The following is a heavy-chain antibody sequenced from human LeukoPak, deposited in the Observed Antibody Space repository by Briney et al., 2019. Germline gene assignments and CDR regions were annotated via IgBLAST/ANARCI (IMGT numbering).Heavy chain of an antibody. J-gene: IGHJ4*02. CDR1: GFTFSGSA. V-gene: IGHV3-73*01. CDR2: IRSKANSYAT. D-gene: IGHD3-10*01. CDR3: ISGLWFGELYFDY. Sequence: GGSLRLSCAASGFTFSGSAMHWVRQASGKGLEWVGRIRSKANSYATAYAASVKGRFTISRDDSKNTAYLQMNSLKTEDTAVYYCISGLWFGELYFDYWGQGTLVTVSS.